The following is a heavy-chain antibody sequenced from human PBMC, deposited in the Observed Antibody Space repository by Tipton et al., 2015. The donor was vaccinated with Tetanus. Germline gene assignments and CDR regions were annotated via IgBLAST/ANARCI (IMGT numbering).Heavy chain of an antibody. V-gene: IGHV4-31*03. Sequence: TLSLTCTVSGDSISSGGYYWSWIRQHPGKGLEWIGYILYTGSTYHNPSLKSRLTISVDTSKNQFSLNLSSVTAADTAVYFCARGSRLWFDYWGQGTLVTVSS. J-gene: IGHJ4*02. CDR2: ILYTGST. CDR1: GDSISSGGYY. CDR3: ARGSRLWFDY.